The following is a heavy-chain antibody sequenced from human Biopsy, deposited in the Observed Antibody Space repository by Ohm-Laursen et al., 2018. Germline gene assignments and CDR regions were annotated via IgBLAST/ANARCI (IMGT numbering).Heavy chain of an antibody. J-gene: IGHJ4*02. Sequence: SSVKVSCKASGGTFSSFGISWVRQAPGQGLEWMGEINSIFGTTNYAQTFQGRVTITADESTSTAYMEVSSLRSEDTAVYYCAKRGVERGRPLAYWGQGTLVTVSS. D-gene: IGHD1-1*01. CDR3: AKRGVERGRPLAY. V-gene: IGHV1-69*01. CDR1: GGTFSSFG. CDR2: INSIFGTT.